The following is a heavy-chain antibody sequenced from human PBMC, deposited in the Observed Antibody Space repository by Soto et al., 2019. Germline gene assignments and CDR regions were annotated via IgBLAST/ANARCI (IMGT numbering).Heavy chain of an antibody. CDR3: VRALKVGSWTHFDY. V-gene: IGHV3-72*01. CDR1: GFTFTDHY. CDR2: SRNKANRYTT. J-gene: IGHJ4*02. D-gene: IGHD6-13*01. Sequence: EVRLVESGGGLVQPGGSLRLSCAVSGFTFTDHYIDWVRQAPGKGLEWVGRSRNKANRYTTEYVASVKGRFTLSRGDSVNSVYLQMDSLKTEDTAVYYCVRALKVGSWTHFDYWGQGTLVTVSS.